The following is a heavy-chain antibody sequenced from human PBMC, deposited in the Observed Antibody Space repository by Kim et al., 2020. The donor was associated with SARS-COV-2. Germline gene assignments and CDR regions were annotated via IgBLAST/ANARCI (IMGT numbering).Heavy chain of an antibody. CDR2: MNPNSGNT. D-gene: IGHD6-19*01. Sequence: ASVKVSCKASGYTFTSYDINWVRQATGQGLEWMGWMNPNSGNTGYAQKFQGRVTMTRNTSISTAYMELSSLRSEDTAVYYCARVRAVAGTGDVDYWGQGTLVTVSS. V-gene: IGHV1-8*01. CDR3: ARVRAVAGTGDVDY. CDR1: GYTFTSYD. J-gene: IGHJ4*02.